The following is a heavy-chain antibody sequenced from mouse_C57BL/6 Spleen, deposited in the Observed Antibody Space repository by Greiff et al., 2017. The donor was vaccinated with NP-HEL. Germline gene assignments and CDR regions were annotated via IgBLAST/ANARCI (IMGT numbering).Heavy chain of an antibody. CDR1: GFTFSDYG. CDR2: ISSGSSTI. J-gene: IGHJ3*01. CDR3: ARNYYYGSRTGFAY. D-gene: IGHD1-1*01. Sequence: EVQGVESGGGLVKPGGSLKLSCAASGFTFSDYGMHWVRQAPEKGLEWVAYISSGSSTIYYADTVKGRFTISRDNAKNTLFLQMTSLRSEDTAMYYCARNYYYGSRTGFAYWGQGTLVTVSA. V-gene: IGHV5-17*01.